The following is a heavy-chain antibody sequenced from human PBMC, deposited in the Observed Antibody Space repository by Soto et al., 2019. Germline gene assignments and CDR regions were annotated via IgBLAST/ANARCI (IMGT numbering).Heavy chain of an antibody. CDR2: INAGNGNT. CDR1: GYTFTSYA. Sequence: ASLKVSCKASGYTFTSYAMHWVRQAPGQRLEWMGWINAGNGNTKYSQKFQGRVTITRDTSASTAYMELSSLRSEDKAVYYCARPQHLRYYYGMDVWGQGTTVTVSS. V-gene: IGHV1-3*01. D-gene: IGHD2-2*01. CDR3: ARPQHLRYYYGMDV. J-gene: IGHJ6*02.